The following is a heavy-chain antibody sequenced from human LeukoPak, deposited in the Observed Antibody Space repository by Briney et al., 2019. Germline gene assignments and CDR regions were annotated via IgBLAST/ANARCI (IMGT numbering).Heavy chain of an antibody. J-gene: IGHJ3*02. CDR2: IYYSGNT. CDR1: GDSIINTGNY. V-gene: IGHV4-31*03. CDR3: AREKGNDALDI. Sequence: SETLSLTCNVSGDSIINTGNYWTWIRQHPGKGLEWIEYIYYSGNTYYNPSLKSRVIMSIDTSKNQFSLTLNSLTAADTAMYYCAREKGNDALDIWGQGTMVTVSS.